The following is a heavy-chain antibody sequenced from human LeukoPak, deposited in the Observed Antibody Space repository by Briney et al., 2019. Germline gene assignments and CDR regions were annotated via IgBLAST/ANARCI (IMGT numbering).Heavy chain of an antibody. CDR3: ARERLHVTLTTVRDYGMDV. CDR2: IWYDGSNT. CDR1: GFTFMSLR. D-gene: IGHD4-17*01. Sequence: SLRPSLQASGFTFMSLRLHWVRKAPGKGLDWGPLIWYDGSNTYYADSVKGRFTISRDNSKNSLYLQMNSLRAEDTAVYYCARERLHVTLTTVRDYGMDVRGQGATVTV. V-gene: IGHV3-33*01. J-gene: IGHJ6*02.